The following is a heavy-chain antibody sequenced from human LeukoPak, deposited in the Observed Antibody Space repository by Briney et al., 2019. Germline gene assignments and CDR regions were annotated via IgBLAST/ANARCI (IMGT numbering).Heavy chain of an antibody. CDR2: IRLDGSDK. V-gene: IGHV3-30*02. CDR1: GFTFSSYG. J-gene: IGHJ4*02. CDR3: VKSPGKWWFEY. Sequence: GGSLRLSCAASGFTFSSYGMHCVRQAPGKGLEWVAFIRLDGSDKYYVDSVKGRFTISRDNSKNTLYLQMNSLRPEDTAVYYCVKSPGKWWFEYWGQGTLVSVSS. D-gene: IGHD2-15*01.